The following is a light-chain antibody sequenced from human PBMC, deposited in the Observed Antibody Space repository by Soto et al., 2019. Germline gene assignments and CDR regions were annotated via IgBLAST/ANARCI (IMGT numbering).Light chain of an antibody. V-gene: IGLV2-14*01. CDR3: SSYTSSSTLLYV. Sequence: QSALTQPASVSGSPGQSITISCTGTSSDGGGYNYVSWYQQHPGKAPKLMIYDVSNRPSGVSNRCSGSKSGNTASLTISGLQAEDEAHYYCSSYTSSSTLLYVFGTGTKLTVL. CDR2: DVS. CDR1: SSDGGGYNY. J-gene: IGLJ1*01.